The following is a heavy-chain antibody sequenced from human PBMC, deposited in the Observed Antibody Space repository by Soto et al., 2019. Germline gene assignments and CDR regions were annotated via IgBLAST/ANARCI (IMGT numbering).Heavy chain of an antibody. CDR2: ISYDGSNK. D-gene: IGHD7-27*01. J-gene: IGHJ6*02. CDR3: AKDLLGPGREYGMDV. V-gene: IGHV3-30*18. Sequence: VQLVESGGGVVQPGRSLRLSCAASGFTFSSYGMHWVRQAPGKGLEWVAVISYDGSNKYYADSVKGRFTISRDNSKNTLYLQMNSLRAEDTAVYYCAKDLLGPGREYGMDVWGQGTTVTVSS. CDR1: GFTFSSYG.